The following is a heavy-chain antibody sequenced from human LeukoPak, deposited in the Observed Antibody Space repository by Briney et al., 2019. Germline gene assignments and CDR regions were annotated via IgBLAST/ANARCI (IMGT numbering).Heavy chain of an antibody. CDR3: ARDREKYYDYVWGSYRYSGAFDI. CDR2: ISSSSSYI. V-gene: IGHV3-21*01. Sequence: SGGSLRLSCAASGFTFSSYSMNWVRQAPGKGLVWVSSISSSSSYIYYADSVKGRFTISRDNAKNSLYLQMNSLRAEDTAVYYCARDREKYYDYVWGSYRYSGAFDIWGQGTMVTVSS. CDR1: GFTFSSYS. D-gene: IGHD3-16*02. J-gene: IGHJ3*02.